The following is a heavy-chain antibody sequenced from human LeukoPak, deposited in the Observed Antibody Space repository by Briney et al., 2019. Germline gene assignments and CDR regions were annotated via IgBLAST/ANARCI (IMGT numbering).Heavy chain of an antibody. CDR1: GYTFTSYA. D-gene: IGHD3-22*01. Sequence: ASVKVSCKASGYTFTSYAMNWVRQAPGQRLEWMGWINAGNGNTKYSQKFQGRVTITRDTSASTAYMELSSLRSEDTAVYYCARVMERGDSSGPSYYFDYWGQGTLVTVSS. CDR3: ARVMERGDSSGPSYYFDY. CDR2: INAGNGNT. J-gene: IGHJ4*02. V-gene: IGHV1-3*01.